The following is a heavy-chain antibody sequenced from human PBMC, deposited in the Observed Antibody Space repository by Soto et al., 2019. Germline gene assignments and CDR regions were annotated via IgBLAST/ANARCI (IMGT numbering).Heavy chain of an antibody. CDR1: GGSISSGGYY. Sequence: SETLSLTCTVSGGSISSGGYYWSWIRQHPGKGLEWIGYIYYSGSTYYNPSLKSRVTISVDTSKNQFSLKLSSVTAADTAVYYCARSPSNYYDSSGYPKWAFDFWGQGTMVTVSS. CDR3: ARSPSNYYDSSGYPKWAFDF. J-gene: IGHJ3*01. D-gene: IGHD3-22*01. V-gene: IGHV4-31*03. CDR2: IYYSGST.